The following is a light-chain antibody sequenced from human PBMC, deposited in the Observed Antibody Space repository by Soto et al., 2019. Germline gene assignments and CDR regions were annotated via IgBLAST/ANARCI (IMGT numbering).Light chain of an antibody. Sequence: DIKMTQSPSSLSASVGDRVATTCQASQDINNYLNWYQQKPGQAPKLLIYDASGLEVGVPSRFSGSGSGTHFTLTISGLQPEDIATYYCQQFGDLTFIFGQGTRLV. J-gene: IGKJ5*01. CDR3: QQFGDLTFI. V-gene: IGKV1-33*01. CDR1: QDINNY. CDR2: DAS.